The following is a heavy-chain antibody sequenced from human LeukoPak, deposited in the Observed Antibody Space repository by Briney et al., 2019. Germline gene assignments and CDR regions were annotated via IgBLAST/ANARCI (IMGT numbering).Heavy chain of an antibody. D-gene: IGHD3-3*01. J-gene: IGHJ3*02. Sequence: PSETLSLTCAVYGGSFSGYYWSWIRQPAGKGLEWIGRIYTSGSTNYNPSLKSRVTMSVDTSKNQFSLKLSSVTAADTAVYYCARDGALHEGTTIFGVVPISSNAFDIWGQGTMVTVSS. CDR3: ARDGALHEGTTIFGVVPISSNAFDI. CDR1: GGSFSGYY. V-gene: IGHV4-4*07. CDR2: IYTSGST.